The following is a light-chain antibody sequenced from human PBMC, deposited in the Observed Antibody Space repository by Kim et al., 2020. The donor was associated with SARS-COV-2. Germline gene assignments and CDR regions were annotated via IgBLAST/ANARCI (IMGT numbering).Light chain of an antibody. Sequence: QPVVTQPPSTSGTPGQRVTISCSGSTSNIGSNTVNWYQHLPGTAPKFLIYSNNQRPSGVPDRFSASKSGTSASLAISGLQSEDEGDYYCATWDNSLRAYVFGPGTKVTVL. CDR3: ATWDNSLRAYV. J-gene: IGLJ1*01. CDR2: SNN. CDR1: TSNIGSNT. V-gene: IGLV1-44*01.